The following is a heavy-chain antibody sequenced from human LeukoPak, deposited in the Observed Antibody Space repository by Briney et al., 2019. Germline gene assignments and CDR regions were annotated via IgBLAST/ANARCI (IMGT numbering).Heavy chain of an antibody. CDR2: IKQDGSEK. CDR3: AREGFYYFDF. V-gene: IGHV3-7*01. J-gene: IGHJ4*01. Sequence: PGRSLRLSCAASGFTFSSYWMSWVRQAPGKGLEWVANIKQDGSEKYYVDSVKGRFTIFRDNAKNLLYLQMNSLRAEDTAVYYCAREGFYYFDFWGQGALVTVAS. CDR1: GFTFSSYW.